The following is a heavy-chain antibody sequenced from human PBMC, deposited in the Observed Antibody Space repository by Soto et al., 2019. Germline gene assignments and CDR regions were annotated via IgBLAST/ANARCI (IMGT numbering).Heavy chain of an antibody. CDR1: GYILTSYC. J-gene: IGHJ6*02. V-gene: IGHV5-51*01. CDR3: ASGLYYYGVDF. Sequence: DSLMISFKGPGYILTSYCIRSVLQMPGKGLEWMGSIYPGDSDTKYSPSFRGQVTISADKSIRTAYLQWSSLKAPDTAMYYCASGLYYYGVDFWGQGTPVTVSS. D-gene: IGHD3-10*01. CDR2: IYPGDSDT.